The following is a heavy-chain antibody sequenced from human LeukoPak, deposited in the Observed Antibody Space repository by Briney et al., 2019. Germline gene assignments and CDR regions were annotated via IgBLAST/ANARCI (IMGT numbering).Heavy chain of an antibody. Sequence: GGSLRLSCAASGFTFSKSAMTWVRQAPGKGLEWVSSISSTGGSTYYVDSGKGRFTISRDNSKHTLYLQMNSLRAEDAAVYYCAKGPGYSSGWYYLYWGQGTLVTVSS. D-gene: IGHD6-19*01. J-gene: IGHJ4*02. CDR1: GFTFSKSA. V-gene: IGHV3-23*01. CDR2: ISSTGGST. CDR3: AKGPGYSSGWYYLY.